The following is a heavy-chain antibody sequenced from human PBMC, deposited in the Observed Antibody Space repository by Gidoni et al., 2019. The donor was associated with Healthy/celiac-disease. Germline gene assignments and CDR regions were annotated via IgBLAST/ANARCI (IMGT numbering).Heavy chain of an antibody. Sequence: QVQLQESGPGLVKPSETLSLTCPVSGGSISSYYWSWIRQPPGKGLEWIGYIYYSGSTNYNPSLKSRVTISVDTSKNQFSLKLSSVTAADTAVYYCARARPKLNWFDPWGQGTLVTVSS. CDR1: GGSISSYY. CDR3: ARARPKLNWFDP. V-gene: IGHV4-59*01. J-gene: IGHJ5*02. CDR2: IYYSGST.